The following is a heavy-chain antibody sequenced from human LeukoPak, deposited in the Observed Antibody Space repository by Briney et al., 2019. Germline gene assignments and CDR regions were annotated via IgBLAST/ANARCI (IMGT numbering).Heavy chain of an antibody. Sequence: ASVKVSCKASGYTFTSYGISWVRQAPGQGLEWMGWISAYNGNTNYAQKLQGRVTMTTDTSTSTAYMELRSLRSDDTAVYYCARALGSIAAAVTAYPDYWGQGTLVTVSS. J-gene: IGHJ4*02. CDR1: GYTFTSYG. V-gene: IGHV1-18*01. CDR2: ISAYNGNT. D-gene: IGHD6-13*01. CDR3: ARALGSIAAAVTAYPDY.